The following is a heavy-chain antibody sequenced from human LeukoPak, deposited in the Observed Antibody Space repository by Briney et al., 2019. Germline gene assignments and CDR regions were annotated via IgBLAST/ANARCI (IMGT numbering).Heavy chain of an antibody. Sequence: PSETLSLTCTVSGGSISSGSFYWGWIRQPPGKGLEWIGSVYYSGSTYYNPSLESRLTTSRDTSKNQFSLKLSSVTAADTAIYYCVRDKTFEVVNFFDSWGQGTLVTVSS. J-gene: IGHJ4*02. V-gene: IGHV4-39*07. D-gene: IGHD3-3*01. CDR3: VRDKTFEVVNFFDS. CDR1: GGSISSGSFY. CDR2: VYYSGST.